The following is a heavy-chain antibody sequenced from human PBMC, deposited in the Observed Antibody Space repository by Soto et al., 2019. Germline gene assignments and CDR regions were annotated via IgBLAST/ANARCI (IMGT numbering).Heavy chain of an antibody. D-gene: IGHD5-18*01. V-gene: IGHV1-69*13. Sequence: EASVKVSCKASGGTFSSYAISWVRQAPGQGLEWMGGIIPIFGTANYAQKFQGRVTITADESTSTAYMELSSLRSEDTAVYYCAGGYSYVQFDYWGQGTLVTVSS. CDR3: AGGYSYVQFDY. CDR2: IIPIFGTA. CDR1: GGTFSSYA. J-gene: IGHJ4*02.